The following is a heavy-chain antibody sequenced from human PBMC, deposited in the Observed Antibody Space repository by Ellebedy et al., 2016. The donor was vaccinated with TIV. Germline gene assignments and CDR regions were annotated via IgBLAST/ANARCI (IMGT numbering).Heavy chain of an antibody. Sequence: GESLKISXAASGFTFSSYAMSWVRQAPGKGLEWVSAISGSGGSTYYADSVKGRFTISRDNAKNSLYLQMNSLRAEDTAVHYCAREGTDYYDSSGYYSDYWGQGTLVTVSS. V-gene: IGHV3-23*01. CDR2: ISGSGGST. J-gene: IGHJ4*02. CDR3: AREGTDYYDSSGYYSDY. D-gene: IGHD3-22*01. CDR1: GFTFSSYA.